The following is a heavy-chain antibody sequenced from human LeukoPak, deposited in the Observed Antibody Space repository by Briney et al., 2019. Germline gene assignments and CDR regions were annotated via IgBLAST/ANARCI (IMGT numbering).Heavy chain of an antibody. CDR1: GGSISSGDYY. J-gene: IGHJ6*03. V-gene: IGHV4-30-4*01. CDR2: IYYSGST. CDR3: ARLIHRYMDV. Sequence: SETLSLTCTVSGGSISSGDYYWSWIRQPPGKGLEWIEYIYYSGSTYYNPSLKSRVTISVDTSKNQFSLKLSSVTAADTAAYYCARLIHRYMDVWGKGTTVTVSS. D-gene: IGHD2-8*01.